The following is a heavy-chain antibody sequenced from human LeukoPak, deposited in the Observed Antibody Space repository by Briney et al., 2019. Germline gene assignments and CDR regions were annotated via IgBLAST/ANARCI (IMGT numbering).Heavy chain of an antibody. J-gene: IGHJ5*02. D-gene: IGHD4-17*01. CDR3: TRANYGDYGLNWFDP. CDR2: IRSKAYGGTT. V-gene: IGHV3-49*03. CDR1: GFTFGDYA. Sequence: PGRSLRLSCTASGFTFGDYAVSWFRRAPGKGLEWVGFIRSKAYGGTTEYAASVKGRFTISRDDSKSIAYLQMNSLKTEDTAVYYCTRANYGDYGLNWFDPWGQGTLVTVSS.